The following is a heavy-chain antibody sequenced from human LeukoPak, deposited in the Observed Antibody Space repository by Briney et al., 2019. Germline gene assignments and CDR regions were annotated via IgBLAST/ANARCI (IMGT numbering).Heavy chain of an antibody. CDR3: ARRYYDSSGYYVLPFDY. CDR2: IYYSGST. CDR1: GGSISSSSYY. J-gene: IGHJ4*02. D-gene: IGHD3-22*01. V-gene: IGHV4-39*01. Sequence: SETLSLTCSVSGGSISSSSYYWGWIRQPPGKGLEWIGSIYYSGSTYYNPSLKSRVTISVGTSKNQFSLKLSSVTAADTAVYYCARRYYDSSGYYVLPFDYWGQGTLVTVSS.